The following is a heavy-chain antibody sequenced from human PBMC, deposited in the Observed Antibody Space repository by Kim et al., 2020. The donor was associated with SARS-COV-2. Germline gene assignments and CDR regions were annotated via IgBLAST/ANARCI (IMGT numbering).Heavy chain of an antibody. D-gene: IGHD5-18*01. J-gene: IGHJ5*02. CDR1: GGSFSGYY. CDR2: INHSGST. V-gene: IGHV4-34*01. CDR3: ARARGYSYGSRWFDP. Sequence: SETLSLTCAVYGGSFSGYYWSWIRQPPGKGLEWIGEINHSGSTNYNPSLKSRVTISVDTSKNQFSLKLSSVTAADTAVYYCARARGYSYGSRWFDPWGQG.